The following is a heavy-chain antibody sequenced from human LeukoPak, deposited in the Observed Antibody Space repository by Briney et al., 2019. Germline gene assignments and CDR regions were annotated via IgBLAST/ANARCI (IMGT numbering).Heavy chain of an antibody. J-gene: IGHJ3*02. CDR3: ARERQDTIIHSGAFDI. Sequence: GGSLRLSCAASGFTFSTYFMHWVRQAPGKGLEWVADIASDGSHTFYVESVKGRFTISRDNSKNTLYLQMNSLRAEDTAVYFCARERQDTIIHSGAFDIWGQGTMVTVPS. V-gene: IGHV3-30-3*01. D-gene: IGHD3-10*01. CDR2: IASDGSHT. CDR1: GFTFSTYF.